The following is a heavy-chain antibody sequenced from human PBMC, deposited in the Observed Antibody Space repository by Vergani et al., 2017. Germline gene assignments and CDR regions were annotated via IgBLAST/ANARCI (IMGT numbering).Heavy chain of an antibody. CDR3: VREGSYCGSTTCRNPSYVYYYHMDV. D-gene: IGHD2-21*01. J-gene: IGHJ6*03. Sequence: QVQLVESGGGVVQPGRSLRLSCTSSGFTFSTYAMHWVRQAPGKGLEWVAIIYYDGSKKYYAESVKGRFTISRDNSRNTLDLLMSSLRAEDTAIYDCVREGSYCGSTTCRNPSYVYYYHMDVWGEGATVTVSS. V-gene: IGHV3-33*01. CDR2: IYYDGSKK. CDR1: GFTFSTYA.